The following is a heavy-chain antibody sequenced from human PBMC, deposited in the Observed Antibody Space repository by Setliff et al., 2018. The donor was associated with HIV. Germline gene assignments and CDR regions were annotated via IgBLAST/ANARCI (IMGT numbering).Heavy chain of an antibody. D-gene: IGHD3-22*01. J-gene: IGHJ3*02. CDR2: IYMGNSNI. Sequence: GGSLRLSCVGSGFPFSAYSLSWVRMAPGKGLEWIAYIYMGNSNIYIGDSVKGRFTISRDNAKNSMYLQMNSLRAEDTAVYYCARAGIVVVRSSFGAFDIWGQGTMVTVSS. CDR3: ARAGIVVVRSSFGAFDI. CDR1: GFPFSAYS. V-gene: IGHV3-48*01.